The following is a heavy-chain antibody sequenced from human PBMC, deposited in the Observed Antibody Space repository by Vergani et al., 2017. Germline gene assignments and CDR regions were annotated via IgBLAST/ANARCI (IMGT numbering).Heavy chain of an antibody. CDR2: ISSSSSYI. CDR3: ARDHWAGYSYGYGSCFDY. D-gene: IGHD5-18*01. V-gene: IGHV3-21*01. Sequence: EVQLVESGGGLVKPGGSLRLSCAASGFTFSSYSMNWVRQAPGKGLEWVSSISSSSSYIYYADSVKGRVTISRDNAKNSLYLQMNSLRAEDTAVYYCARDHWAGYSYGYGSCFDYWGQGTLVTVSS. J-gene: IGHJ4*02. CDR1: GFTFSSYS.